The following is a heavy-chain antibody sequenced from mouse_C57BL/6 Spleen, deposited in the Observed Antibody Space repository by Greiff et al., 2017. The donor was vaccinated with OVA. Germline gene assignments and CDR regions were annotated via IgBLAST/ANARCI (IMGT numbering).Heavy chain of an antibody. V-gene: IGHV14-4*01. CDR2: IDPENGDT. Sequence: EVHLVESGAELVRPGASVKLSCTASGFNIKDDYMHWVKQRPEQGLEWIGWIDPENGDTEYASKFQGKATITADTSSNTAYLQLSSLTSEDTAVYYCTTYGNYVDYAMDYWGQGTSVTVSS. CDR1: GFNIKDDY. CDR3: TTYGNYVDYAMDY. J-gene: IGHJ4*01. D-gene: IGHD2-1*01.